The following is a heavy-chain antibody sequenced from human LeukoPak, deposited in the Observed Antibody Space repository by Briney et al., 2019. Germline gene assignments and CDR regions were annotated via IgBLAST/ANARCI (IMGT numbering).Heavy chain of an antibody. Sequence: GGSLRLSCAASGFSFTEYWMTWVRQAPGKGLEWVAGINFNGGDTGYADSVRGRFIISRDNARNSLYLQMNSLRADDPALYYCARGGRDIVATMRFWGQGALVTVSS. CDR1: GFSFTEYW. CDR2: INFNGGDT. D-gene: IGHD5-12*01. J-gene: IGHJ4*02. V-gene: IGHV3-20*04. CDR3: ARGGRDIVATMRF.